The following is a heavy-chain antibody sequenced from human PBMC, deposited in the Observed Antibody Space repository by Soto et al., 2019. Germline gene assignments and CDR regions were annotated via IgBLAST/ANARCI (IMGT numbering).Heavy chain of an antibody. D-gene: IGHD6-13*01. CDR2: ISNGGSDQ. J-gene: IGHJ5*01. CDR1: GFTFTTYG. V-gene: IGHV3-30*18. CDR3: AKRFSASWSIES. Sequence: QVQLVESGGGVVQPGRSLRLSCAASGFTFTTYGMHWVRQAPGKGLEWVAVISNGGSDQYYGDSVKGRFTVSRDNSKNTMSLQMNSLRPEDTAEYYCAKRFSASWSIESWGQGTLVIVSS.